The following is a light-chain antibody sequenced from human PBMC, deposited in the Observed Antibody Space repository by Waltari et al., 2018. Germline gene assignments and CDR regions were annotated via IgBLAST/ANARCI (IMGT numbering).Light chain of an antibody. V-gene: IGLV1-40*01. CDR3: QSYDSSLSGWV. J-gene: IGLJ3*02. CDR1: SSNIGSGYA. CDR2: GNS. Sequence: QSVLTQPPSVSGAPGQRVPISCTGRSSNIGSGYALPWYQQLPGTAPKLLIYGNSNRPSGVPDRFSGSKSGTSASLAITGLQAEDEADYYCQSYDSSLSGWVFGGGTKLTVL.